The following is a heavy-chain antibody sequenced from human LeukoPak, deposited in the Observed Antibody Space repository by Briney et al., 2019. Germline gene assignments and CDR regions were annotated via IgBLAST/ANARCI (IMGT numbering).Heavy chain of an antibody. CDR3: ARDYFDSTNYPQTYYYYYMDV. Sequence: GGSLRLSCAASGFTFRRYSMNWVRQAPGKGLYLVASICRTSTFIYSADSVKGRFTISRDTAENSLFLQMNSLRAEDTAIYYCARDYFDSTNYPQTYYYYYMDVWGKGTTVTVSS. V-gene: IGHV3-21*01. CDR1: GFTFRRYS. D-gene: IGHD3-22*01. CDR2: ICRTSTFI. J-gene: IGHJ6*03.